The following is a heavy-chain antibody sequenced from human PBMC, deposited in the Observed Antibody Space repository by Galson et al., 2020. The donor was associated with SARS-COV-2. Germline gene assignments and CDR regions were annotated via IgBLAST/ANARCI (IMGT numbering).Heavy chain of an antibody. CDR1: GGSISSSSYY. Sequence: ETSETLSLTCTVSGGSISSSSYYWGWIRQPTGKGLEWIGSLYYSGSTYYNPSLKRRVTISVVTSKNQFSLKLSSVTAADTAVYYCARHARWYFDYLGQGTLVTVSS. CDR3: ARHARWYFDY. V-gene: IGHV4-39*01. CDR2: LYYSGST. J-gene: IGHJ4*02.